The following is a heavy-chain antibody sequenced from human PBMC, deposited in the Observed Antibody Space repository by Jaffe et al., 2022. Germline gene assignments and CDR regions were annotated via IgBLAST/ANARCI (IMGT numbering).Heavy chain of an antibody. V-gene: IGHV4-38-2*02. CDR2: IYHSGST. J-gene: IGHJ4*02. CDR3: ARDRGIVVVRYYFDY. Sequence: QVQLQESGPGLVKPSETLSLTCAVSGYSISSGYYWGWIRQPPGKGLEWIGSIYHSGSTYYNPSLKSRVTISVDTSKNQFSLKLSSVTAADTAVYYCARDRGIVVVRYYFDYWGQGTLVTVSS. CDR1: GYSISSGYY. D-gene: IGHD2-15*01.